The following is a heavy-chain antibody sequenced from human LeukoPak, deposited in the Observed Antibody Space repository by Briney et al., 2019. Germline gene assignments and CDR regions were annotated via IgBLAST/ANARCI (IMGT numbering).Heavy chain of an antibody. J-gene: IGHJ4*02. V-gene: IGHV3-23*01. CDR1: GFTFSSYA. Sequence: GGSLRLSCAASGFTFSSYAMSWVRQAPGKGLEWVSAISGSGGSTYYADSVKGRFTISRDNSKNTLYLQMNSLRAEDTAVYYCAKQGVYDSSGYYYYFDYWGQGTLVTVSS. D-gene: IGHD3-22*01. CDR3: AKQGVYDSSGYYYYFDY. CDR2: ISGSGGST.